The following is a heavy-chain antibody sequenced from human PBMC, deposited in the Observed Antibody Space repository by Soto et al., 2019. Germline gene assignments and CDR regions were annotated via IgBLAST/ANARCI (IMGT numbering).Heavy chain of an antibody. CDR3: ARILSGYDSSGYYDY. CDR2: LFSNDEK. CDR1: GFSLSNARMG. Sequence: QVTLKESGPVLVKPTETLTLTCTVSGFSLSNARMGVSWIRQPPGKALEWLAHLFSNDEKSYSTSLKSRLTISKDTSKSQVVLTMTNMDPVDTATYYCARILSGYDSSGYYDYWGQGTLVTVSS. J-gene: IGHJ4*02. V-gene: IGHV2-26*01. D-gene: IGHD3-22*01.